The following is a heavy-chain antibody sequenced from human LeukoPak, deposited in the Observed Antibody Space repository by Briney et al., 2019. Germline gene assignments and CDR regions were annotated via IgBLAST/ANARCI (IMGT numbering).Heavy chain of an antibody. CDR1: GYTFTSYY. CDR2: INPSGGSA. V-gene: IGHV1-46*01. Sequence: ASVKVSCKASGYTFTSYYMHWVRQAPGQGLEWVGMINPSGGSASYAQKFQGRVTMTRDTSTSTVCMELSSLRSEDTAVYYCARDRWSSSSSEGALDIWGQGTMVTVSS. D-gene: IGHD6-6*01. J-gene: IGHJ3*02. CDR3: ARDRWSSSSSEGALDI.